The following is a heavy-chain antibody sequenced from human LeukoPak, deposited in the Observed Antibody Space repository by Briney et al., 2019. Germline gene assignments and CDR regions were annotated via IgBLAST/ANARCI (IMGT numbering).Heavy chain of an antibody. J-gene: IGHJ5*02. D-gene: IGHD2-2*01. Sequence: ASVKVSCKASGYTFTSYDINWVRQATGQGLEWMGWMNPNSGNTGYAQKFQGRVTMTRNTSISTAYMELTSLRSEDTAVYYCAREYQLLGTVYNYFDPWGQGTLVTLSS. CDR2: MNPNSGNT. V-gene: IGHV1-8*01. CDR1: GYTFTSYD. CDR3: AREYQLLGTVYNYFDP.